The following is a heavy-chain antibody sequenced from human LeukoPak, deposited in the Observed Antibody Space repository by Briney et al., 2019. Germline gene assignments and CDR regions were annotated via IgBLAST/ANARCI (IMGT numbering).Heavy chain of an antibody. D-gene: IGHD6-13*01. CDR2: ISYDGSNK. J-gene: IGHJ6*03. Sequence: GRSLRLSCAASGFTFSSYGMHWVRQAPGKGLEWVAVISYDGSNKYYADSVKGRFTISRDNSKNTLYLQMNSLRAEDTAVYYCAKDFYRIAAAVYYYYYMDVWGKGTTVTVSS. CDR3: AKDFYRIAAAVYYYYYMDV. V-gene: IGHV3-30*18. CDR1: GFTFSSYG.